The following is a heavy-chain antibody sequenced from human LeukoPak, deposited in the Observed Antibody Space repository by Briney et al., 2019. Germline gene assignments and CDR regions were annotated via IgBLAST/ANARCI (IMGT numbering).Heavy chain of an antibody. CDR1: GFTFSSYA. CDR2: ISDSGGST. CDR3: ANIPDPNYYDSSGYVRY. J-gene: IGHJ4*02. V-gene: IGHV3-23*01. Sequence: GGSLRLSCAASGFTFSSYAMSWVRQAPGKGLEWVSAISDSGGSTYYADSVKGRFTISRDNSKNTLYLQMNSLRAEDTAVYYCANIPDPNYYDSSGYVRYWGQGTLVTVSS. D-gene: IGHD3-22*01.